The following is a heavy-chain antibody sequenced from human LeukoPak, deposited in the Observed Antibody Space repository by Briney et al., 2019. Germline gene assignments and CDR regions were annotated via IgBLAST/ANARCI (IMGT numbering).Heavy chain of an antibody. CDR2: ISAYNGNT. V-gene: IGHV1-18*01. J-gene: IGHJ3*02. CDR3: ARYGSGSYYMGHAFDI. CDR1: GYTFTSYG. Sequence: ASVKVSCKASGYTFTSYGISWVRQAPGQGLEWMGWISAYNGNTNYAQKLQGRVTMTTDTSTSTAYMELRSLRSEDTAVYYCARYGSGSYYMGHAFDIWGQGTMVTVSS. D-gene: IGHD3-10*01.